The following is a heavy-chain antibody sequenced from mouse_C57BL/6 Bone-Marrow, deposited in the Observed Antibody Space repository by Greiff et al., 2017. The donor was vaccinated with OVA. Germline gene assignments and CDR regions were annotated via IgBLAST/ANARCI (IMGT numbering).Heavy chain of an antibody. CDR1: GFNIKDYY. CDR3: TTLITTVVYSDY. CDR2: IDPEDGDT. Sequence: EVKLMESGAELVRPGASVKLSCKASGFNIKDYYMHWVKQRPEQGLAWIGRIDPEDGDTEYAPKFQGKATMTADKSANTAYLQLSSLTSEDTALYYITTLITTVVYSDYSGQDTTLTLSS. D-gene: IGHD1-1*01. J-gene: IGHJ2*01. V-gene: IGHV14-1*01.